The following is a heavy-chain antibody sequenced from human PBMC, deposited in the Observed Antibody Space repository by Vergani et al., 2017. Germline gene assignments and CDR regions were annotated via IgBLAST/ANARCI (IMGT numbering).Heavy chain of an antibody. V-gene: IGHV4-61*02. D-gene: IGHD3-3*01. J-gene: IGHJ3*02. Sequence: QVQLQESGPGLVKPSQTLSLTCTVSGGSISSGSYYWSWIRQPAGKGLEWIGRIYTSGSTNYNPSLKSRVTISVDTSKNQFSLKLSSVTAADTAVYYCARVWRFLEWLSDAFDIWGQGTMVTVSS. CDR2: IYTSGST. CDR1: GGSISSGSYY. CDR3: ARVWRFLEWLSDAFDI.